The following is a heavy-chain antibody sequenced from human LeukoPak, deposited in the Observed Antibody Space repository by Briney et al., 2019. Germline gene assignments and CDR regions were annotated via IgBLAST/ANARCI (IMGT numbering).Heavy chain of an antibody. D-gene: IGHD6-19*01. CDR1: GGSISRYY. V-gene: IGHV4-4*07. CDR3: ARWGYSSGWYGPFFDY. Sequence: WETLSLTCTVSGGSISRYYWSWIRQPAGKGLEWSGRIYTSGSTNYNPSLKSRVTMSVDTSKNQFSLKLSSVTAADTAVYYCARWGYSSGWYGPFFDYWGQGTLVTVSS. CDR2: IYTSGST. J-gene: IGHJ4*02.